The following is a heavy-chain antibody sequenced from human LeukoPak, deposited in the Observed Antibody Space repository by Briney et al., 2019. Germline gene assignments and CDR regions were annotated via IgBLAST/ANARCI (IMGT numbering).Heavy chain of an antibody. CDR2: ISSSGSTV. J-gene: IGHJ6*02. V-gene: IGHV3-11*01. D-gene: IGHD2-2*01. CDR1: GFTFSDYY. CDR3: AREGGLGYCSSTSCRYYGMDV. Sequence: GGSLRLSCAASGFTFSDYYTSWIRQAPGKGLEWVSYISSSGSTVYYADSVKGRFTISRDNAKNSLYLQMNSLRAEDTAVYYCAREGGLGYCSSTSCRYYGMDVWGQGTTVTVSS.